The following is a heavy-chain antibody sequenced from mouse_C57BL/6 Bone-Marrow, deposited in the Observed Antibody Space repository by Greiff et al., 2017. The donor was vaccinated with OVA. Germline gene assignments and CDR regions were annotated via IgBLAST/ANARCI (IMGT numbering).Heavy chain of an antibody. J-gene: IGHJ1*03. CDR3: ARSWLLRYFDV. D-gene: IGHD2-3*01. V-gene: IGHV1-20*01. Sequence: DVQLQQSGPELVKPGDSVKISCKASGYSFTGYFMNWVMQSHGKSLEWIGRINPYNGDTFYNQKFKGKATLTVDKSSSTAHMELRSLTSEDSAVYYCARSWLLRYFDVWGTGTTVTVSS. CDR1: GYSFTGYF. CDR2: INPYNGDT.